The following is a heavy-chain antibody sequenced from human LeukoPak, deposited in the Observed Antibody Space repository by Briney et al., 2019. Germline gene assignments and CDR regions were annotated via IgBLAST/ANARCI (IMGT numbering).Heavy chain of an antibody. V-gene: IGHV3-30*02. D-gene: IGHD5-18*01. J-gene: IGHJ4*02. Sequence: GGSLRLSCAASGFTFSSYGMHWVRQAPGKGLEWVAFIRYDGSNKYYADSVKGRLTISRDNSKNTLYLQMNSLRAEDTAVYYCAKDLGIQLWSFFDYWGQGTLVTVSS. CDR3: AKDLGIQLWSFFDY. CDR1: GFTFSSYG. CDR2: IRYDGSNK.